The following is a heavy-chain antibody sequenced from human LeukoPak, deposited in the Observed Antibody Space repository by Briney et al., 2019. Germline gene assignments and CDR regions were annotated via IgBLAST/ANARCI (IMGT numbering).Heavy chain of an antibody. Sequence: GGSLRLSCAASGFTFSDYYMSWIRQAPGKGLEWVSYISSSGSTIYYADSVKGRFTISRDNAKNSLYLQMNSLRAEDTAVYYYAREQGYCSGGSCYSGWFDPWGQGTLVTVSS. D-gene: IGHD2-15*01. J-gene: IGHJ5*02. CDR2: ISSSGSTI. CDR1: GFTFSDYY. V-gene: IGHV3-11*04. CDR3: AREQGYCSGGSCYSGWFDP.